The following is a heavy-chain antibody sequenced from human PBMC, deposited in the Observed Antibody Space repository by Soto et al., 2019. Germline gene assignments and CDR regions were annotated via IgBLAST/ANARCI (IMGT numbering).Heavy chain of an antibody. Sequence: SETLSLTCTVSVDSFGSGSYYWCWLRQHPGKGLEWIGYIYTSGTTYYNPSLRSRVTISGDTSKNKLSLKRNSVTAADTAVYYCARCNTRDYSIAFSGQGTMVTVSS. J-gene: IGHJ4*02. V-gene: IGHV4-31*03. D-gene: IGHD2-15*01. CDR3: ARCNTRDYSIAF. CDR2: IYTSGTT. CDR1: VDSFGSGSYY.